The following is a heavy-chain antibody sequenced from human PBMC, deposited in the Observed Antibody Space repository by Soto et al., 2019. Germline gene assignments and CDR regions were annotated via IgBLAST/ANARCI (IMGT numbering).Heavy chain of an antibody. V-gene: IGHV3-53*01. D-gene: IGHD2-15*01. CDR2: IYAGGDT. CDR3: ARGLGFCSGGACYEY. J-gene: IGHJ4*02. CDR1: GFSVSDNY. Sequence: GGSLRLSCAASGFSVSDNYVTWVRQAPGKGLEWVSVIYAGGDTFYADSVKGRFAISRDTSENMVYLQMRSLRVEDTAVYHCARGLGFCSGGACYEYWGQGTVVTVSS.